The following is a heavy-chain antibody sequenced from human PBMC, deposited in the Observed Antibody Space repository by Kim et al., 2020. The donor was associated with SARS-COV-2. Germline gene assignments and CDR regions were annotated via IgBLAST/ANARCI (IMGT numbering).Heavy chain of an antibody. J-gene: IGHJ4*02. Sequence: ASVKVSCKASGYTFTSYYMHWVGQAPGQGLEWMGIINPSGGSTSYAQKFQGRVTMTRDTSTSTVYMELSSLRSEDTAVYYCALGTAMVRGDYWGQGTLVTVSS. D-gene: IGHD5-18*01. CDR3: ALGTAMVRGDY. CDR1: GYTFTSYY. CDR2: INPSGGST. V-gene: IGHV1-46*03.